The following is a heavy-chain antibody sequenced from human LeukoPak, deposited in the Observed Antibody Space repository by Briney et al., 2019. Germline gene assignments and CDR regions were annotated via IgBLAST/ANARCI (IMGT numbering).Heavy chain of an antibody. V-gene: IGHV3-21*01. J-gene: IGHJ5*02. CDR3: AKGSYSSSWYDVWFDP. CDR2: ISSSSSYI. Sequence: GGSLRLSCAASGFTFSSYSMNWVRQAPGKGLEWVSSISSSSSYIYYADSVKGRFTISRDNAKNSLYLQMNSLRAEDTAVYYCAKGSYSSSWYDVWFDPWGQGTLVTVSS. CDR1: GFTFSSYS. D-gene: IGHD6-13*01.